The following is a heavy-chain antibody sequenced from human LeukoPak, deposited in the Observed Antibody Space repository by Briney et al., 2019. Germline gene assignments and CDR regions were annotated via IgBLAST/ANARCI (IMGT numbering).Heavy chain of an antibody. Sequence: GESLKISCKGSGYSFTSYWIGWVRQMPGKGLEWMGIIYPGDSDTRYSPSFEGQVTISADKSISTAYLQWSSLKASDPAMYYCASRYSSSWGPRDAFDIWGQGTMVTVSS. CDR1: GYSFTSYW. CDR2: IYPGDSDT. CDR3: ASRYSSSWGPRDAFDI. V-gene: IGHV5-51*01. D-gene: IGHD6-13*01. J-gene: IGHJ3*02.